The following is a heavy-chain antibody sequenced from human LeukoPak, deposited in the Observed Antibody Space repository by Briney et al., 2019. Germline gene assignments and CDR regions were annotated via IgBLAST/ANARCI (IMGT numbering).Heavy chain of an antibody. CDR1: GGSISSSNW. D-gene: IGHD1-26*01. V-gene: IGHV4-4*02. CDR2: IYHSGST. J-gene: IGHJ6*03. CDR3: ARMGVAHYYYYYMDV. Sequence: SETLSLTCAVSGGSISSSNWWSWVRQPPGKGLEWIGEIYHSGSTNYNPSLKSRVTMSVDTSKNQFSLKLSSVTAADTAVYYCARMGVAHYYYYYMDVWGKGTTVTVSS.